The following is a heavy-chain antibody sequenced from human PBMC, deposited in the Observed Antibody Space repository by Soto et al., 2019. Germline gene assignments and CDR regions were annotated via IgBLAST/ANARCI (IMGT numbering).Heavy chain of an antibody. D-gene: IGHD3-22*01. V-gene: IGHV4-59*01. Sequence: PSETLSLTCTVSGGSISSYYWSWIRQPPGKGLEWIGYMYYSGSTNYNPSLNIRVTISVDTSKNQFSLKLSSVTAADTAVYYCGGKNYDSSGYFDYWGQGTLGTVSS. CDR2: MYYSGST. CDR1: GGSISSYY. J-gene: IGHJ4*02. CDR3: GGKNYDSSGYFDY.